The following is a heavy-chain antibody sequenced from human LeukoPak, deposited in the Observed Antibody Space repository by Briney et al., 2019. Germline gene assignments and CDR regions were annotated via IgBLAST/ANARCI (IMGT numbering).Heavy chain of an antibody. Sequence: PGGSLRLSCAASGFTFINYWMVWVRQAPGKGLLWVSRISSDGSSTSNADSVKGRFTISRDNAKNTLYLQMNSLRAEDTAVYYCARGVTVGATIYYYGMDVWGQGTTVTVPS. CDR1: GFTFINYW. CDR2: ISSDGSST. CDR3: ARGVTVGATIYYYGMDV. V-gene: IGHV3-74*01. J-gene: IGHJ6*02. D-gene: IGHD1-26*01.